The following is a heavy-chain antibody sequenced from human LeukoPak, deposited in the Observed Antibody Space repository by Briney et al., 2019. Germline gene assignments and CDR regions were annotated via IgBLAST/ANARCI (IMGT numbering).Heavy chain of an antibody. CDR1: GFTFSSYW. V-gene: IGHV3-74*03. Sequence: EPGGSLRLSCAASGFTFSSYWMHWVRQAPGKGLVWVSRINTDGSSTTYADSVKGRFTSSRDNAKNTLYLQMNSLRVEDTAVYYCARDPEKGEQRLDYWGQGTLVTVSS. CDR2: INTDGSST. J-gene: IGHJ4*02. D-gene: IGHD6-25*01. CDR3: ARDPEKGEQRLDY.